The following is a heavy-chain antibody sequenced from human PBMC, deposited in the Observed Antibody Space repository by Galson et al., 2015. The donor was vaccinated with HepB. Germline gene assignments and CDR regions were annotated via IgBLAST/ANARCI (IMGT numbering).Heavy chain of an antibody. CDR1: GFPFSTYS. D-gene: IGHD3-3*01. CDR3: SRGGDSWSGYYLHFDY. CDR2: ISSRSSTI. Sequence: SLRLSCAASGFPFSTYSMSWVRQAPGKGLEWVSYISSRSSTIYYADSVKGRFTISRANGKNSLYLQMNSLRDEDTAVYYCSRGGDSWSGYYLHFDYWGQGTLVTVSS. V-gene: IGHV3-48*02. J-gene: IGHJ4*02.